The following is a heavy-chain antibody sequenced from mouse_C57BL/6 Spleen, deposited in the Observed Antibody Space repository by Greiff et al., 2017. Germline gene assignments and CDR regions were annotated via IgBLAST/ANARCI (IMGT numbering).Heavy chain of an antibody. V-gene: IGHV1-15*01. CDR1: GYTFTDYE. CDR3: TPAWFAY. J-gene: IGHJ3*01. CDR2: IDPETGGT. Sequence: LQEPGAELVRPGASVTLSCKASGYTFTDYEMHWVKQTPVHGLEWIGAIDPETGGTAYNQKFKGKAILTADKSSSTAYMELRSLTSEDSAVYYCTPAWFAYWGQGTLVTVSA.